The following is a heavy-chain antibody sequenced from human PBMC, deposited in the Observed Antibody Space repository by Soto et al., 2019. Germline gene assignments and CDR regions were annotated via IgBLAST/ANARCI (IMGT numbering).Heavy chain of an antibody. D-gene: IGHD6-6*01. CDR1: GGTFSSYT. Sequence: QVQLVQSGAEVKKPGSSVKVSCKASGGTFSSYTISWVRQAPGQGLEWMGRIIPILGIANYEQKFQGRVTITADKSTSTAYMELSSLRSEDTAVYYCATFSYSSSSAMPLHYYYYYMDVWGKGTTVTVSS. CDR2: IIPILGIA. J-gene: IGHJ6*03. V-gene: IGHV1-69*02. CDR3: ATFSYSSSSAMPLHYYYYYMDV.